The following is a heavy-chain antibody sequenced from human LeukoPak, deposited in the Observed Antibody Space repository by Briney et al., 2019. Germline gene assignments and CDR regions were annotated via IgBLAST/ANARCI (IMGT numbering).Heavy chain of an antibody. J-gene: IGHJ3*02. D-gene: IGHD5-18*01. Sequence: SETLSLTCTVSGGPISSYYWSWIRRPPGKGLEGIGYIYYSGSTNYNPSLKSRVTISVDTSKNQFSLKLSSVTAADTAVYYCARGYSYGPYDAFDIWGQGTMVTVSS. CDR3: ARGYSYGPYDAFDI. V-gene: IGHV4-59*01. CDR1: GGPISSYY. CDR2: IYYSGST.